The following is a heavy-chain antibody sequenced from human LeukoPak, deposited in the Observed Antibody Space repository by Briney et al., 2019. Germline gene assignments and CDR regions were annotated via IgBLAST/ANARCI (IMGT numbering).Heavy chain of an antibody. CDR1: GFTFSTYA. CDR2: ISGSGGGT. V-gene: IGHV3-23*01. CDR3: ARDRRDYFYYGIDV. J-gene: IGHJ6*02. Sequence: GGSLRLSCAASGFTFSTYAMSWARQAAGKGLEWVSLISGSGGGTYYADSVKGRFTISRDNSKNTLYLQLNSLRAEDTAVYYCARDRRDYFYYGIDVWGQGTTVTVS.